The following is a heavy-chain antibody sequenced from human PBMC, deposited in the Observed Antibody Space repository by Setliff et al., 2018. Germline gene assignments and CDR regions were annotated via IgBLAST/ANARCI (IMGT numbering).Heavy chain of an antibody. CDR3: ARMAVRVASRPSSPLDYYYYMDL. Sequence: PSETLSLTCTVSGGSISTNTYFWGWIRQPPGKGLEWIGNTYYSGDTYYNPSLKSRVTISVDTSRNQFSLKLSSVTATDTAIYYCARMAVRVASRPSSPLDYYYYMDLWGKGATVTVSS. CDR1: GGSISTNTYF. J-gene: IGHJ6*03. D-gene: IGHD6-6*01. CDR2: TYYSGDT. V-gene: IGHV4-39*01.